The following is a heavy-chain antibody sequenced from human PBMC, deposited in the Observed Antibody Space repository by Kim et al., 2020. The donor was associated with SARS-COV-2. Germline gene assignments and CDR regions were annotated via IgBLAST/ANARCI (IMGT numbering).Heavy chain of an antibody. CDR2: IIPIFGTA. J-gene: IGHJ6*02. D-gene: IGHD1-20*01. CDR3: ALGFDEHNGYYYGMDV. V-gene: IGHV1-69*13. CDR1: GGTFSSYA. Sequence: SVKVSCKASGGTFSSYAISWVRQAPGQGLEWMGGIIPIFGTANYAQKFQGRVTITADESTSTAYMELSSLRSEDTAVYYCALGFDEHNGYYYGMDVWGQGTTVTVSS.